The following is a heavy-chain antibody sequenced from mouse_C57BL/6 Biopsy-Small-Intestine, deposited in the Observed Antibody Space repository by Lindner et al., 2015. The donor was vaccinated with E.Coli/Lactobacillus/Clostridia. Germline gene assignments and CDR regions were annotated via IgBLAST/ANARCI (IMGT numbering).Heavy chain of an antibody. CDR1: GYAFTNFL. J-gene: IGHJ2*01. CDR2: INPGSGGT. CDR3: TREGNSAFDH. V-gene: IGHV1-54*01. D-gene: IGHD2-1*01. Sequence: VQLQESGAELVRPGTSVRVSCKASGYAFTNFLIEWVKQRPGQGLEWIGVINPGSGGTDLNEKFKARATLTADKSSSTAYMQLSSLTSEDSAVYYCTREGNSAFDHWGQGSTLTVSS.